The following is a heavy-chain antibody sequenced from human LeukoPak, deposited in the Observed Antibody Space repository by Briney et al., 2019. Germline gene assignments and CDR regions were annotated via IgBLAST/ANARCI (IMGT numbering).Heavy chain of an antibody. V-gene: IGHV4-30-2*01. CDR2: IFHSGST. J-gene: IGHJ5*02. Sequence: SETLSLTCTVSGGSISSGGYYWSWIRQPPGEGLEWIGYIFHSGSTYYNPSLKSRVTISVDRSKNQFSLKLSSVTAADTAVYYCARRDYGDPSWFDPWGQGTLVTVSS. D-gene: IGHD4-17*01. CDR3: ARRDYGDPSWFDP. CDR1: GGSISSGGYY.